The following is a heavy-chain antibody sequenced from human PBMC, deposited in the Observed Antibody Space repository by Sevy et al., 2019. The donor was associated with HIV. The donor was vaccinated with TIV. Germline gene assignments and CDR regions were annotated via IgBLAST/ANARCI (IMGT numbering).Heavy chain of an antibody. CDR1: GFTFSDYY. Sequence: GGSLRLSCTVSGFTFSDYYMSWIRQAPGKGLEWVSYISTSSSYTEYGDSVKGRFTISRDNAKNSRYRQMNSLRVEDTAVYYCARLRYNYGQKYFDYWGQGTLVTVSS. V-gene: IGHV3-11*06. CDR3: ARLRYNYGQKYFDY. D-gene: IGHD5-18*01. J-gene: IGHJ4*02. CDR2: ISTSSSYT.